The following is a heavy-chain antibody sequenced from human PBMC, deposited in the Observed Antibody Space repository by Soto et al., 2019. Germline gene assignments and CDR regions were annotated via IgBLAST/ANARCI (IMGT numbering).Heavy chain of an antibody. D-gene: IGHD3-9*01. CDR3: ARVGPGAYYDILTGSHSTDY. J-gene: IGHJ4*02. Sequence: GGSLRLSCAASGFTVSSNYMSWVRQAPGKGLEWVSVIYSGGSTYYAASVKGRFTISKHNSTNTLYLQMNSLRAEDTAVYYCARVGPGAYYDILTGSHSTDYWGQGTLVTVSS. CDR1: GFTVSSNY. V-gene: IGHV3-53*04. CDR2: IYSGGST.